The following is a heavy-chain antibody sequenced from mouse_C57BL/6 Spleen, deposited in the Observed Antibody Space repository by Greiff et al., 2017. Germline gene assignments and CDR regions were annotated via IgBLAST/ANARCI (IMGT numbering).Heavy chain of an antibody. CDR2: ISDGGSYT. J-gene: IGHJ2*01. V-gene: IGHV5-4*01. CDR1: GFTFSSYA. Sequence: EVHLVESGGGLVKPGGSLKLSCAASGFTFSSYAMSWVRQTPEKRLEWVATISDGGSYTYYPDNVKGRFTISRDNAKNNLYLQMSHLKSEDTAMYYCARDQDYGSSYCFDYWGQGTTLTVSS. CDR3: ARDQDYGSSYCFDY. D-gene: IGHD1-1*01.